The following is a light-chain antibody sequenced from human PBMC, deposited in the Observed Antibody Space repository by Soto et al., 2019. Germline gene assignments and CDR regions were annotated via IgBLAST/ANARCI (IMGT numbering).Light chain of an antibody. V-gene: IGLV1-40*01. CDR2: ANN. Sequence: QAVVTQSPSVSGAPGQRVTISCTGSSSNIGAGYDVHWYQQLPGTAPKLLIYANNNRPSGVPDRFSCSKSGTSASLAITGLQAEDEADYYCQSYDRSLSNSVFGGGTKLTVL. CDR1: SSNIGAGYD. CDR3: QSYDRSLSNSV. J-gene: IGLJ2*01.